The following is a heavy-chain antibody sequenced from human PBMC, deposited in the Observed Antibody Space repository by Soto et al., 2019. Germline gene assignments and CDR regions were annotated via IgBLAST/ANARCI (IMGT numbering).Heavy chain of an antibody. CDR1: GFTFSDHY. D-gene: IGHD1-26*01. V-gene: IGHV3-72*01. CDR2: TRNKANSYTT. Sequence: EVQLVESGGGLVQPGGSLRLSCAASGFTFSDHYMDWVRQAPGKGLEWVGRTRNKANSYTTEYAASVKGRFTISRDDSKNSLYLQMNSLKTEDTAVYYCARGGANSGSYHFDYWGQGTLVTVSS. J-gene: IGHJ4*02. CDR3: ARGGANSGSYHFDY.